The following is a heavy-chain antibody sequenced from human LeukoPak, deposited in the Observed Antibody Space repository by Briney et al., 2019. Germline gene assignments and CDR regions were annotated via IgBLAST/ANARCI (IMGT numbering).Heavy chain of an antibody. Sequence: SETLSLTCTVSGASISPDYWSWIRQPPGKGLQFIGYIHYSGRTNYNPSLTSRVSISVDTSKNQFSLKLISVTAADTAVYHCARLAKIENRSLAHNFDYWGQGALVTVSS. J-gene: IGHJ4*02. V-gene: IGHV4-59*01. D-gene: IGHD1-26*01. CDR1: GASISPDY. CDR3: ARLAKIENRSLAHNFDY. CDR2: IHYSGRT.